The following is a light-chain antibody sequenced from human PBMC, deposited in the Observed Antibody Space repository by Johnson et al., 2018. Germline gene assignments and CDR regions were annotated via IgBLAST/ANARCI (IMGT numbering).Light chain of an antibody. CDR2: ENI. V-gene: IGLV1-51*02. CDR3: GTWDSSLSAGNV. J-gene: IGLJ1*01. CDR1: SSNIGNNY. Sequence: QSVLTQPPSVSAAPGQKVTISCSGSSSNIGNNYVSWYQQLPGTAPKLHIYENIKQPSGIPNRFSGSTSGTSATLGIPGPQTGDEADYYCGTWDSSLSAGNVFGTGTKVTVL.